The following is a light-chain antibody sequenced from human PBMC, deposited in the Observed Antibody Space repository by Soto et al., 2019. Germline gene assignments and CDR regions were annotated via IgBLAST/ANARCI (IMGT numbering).Light chain of an antibody. CDR1: QSVGSY. CDR3: QQRSDWPPAST. J-gene: IGKJ4*01. CDR2: DAS. Sequence: EIFLTQSPATLSLSPGERATLSCRASQSVGSYLAWYQQKPGQAPRLLIYDASNRATGTPDRFSGSGSGTDFTLIISSLEPEDYAVYYCQQRSDWPPASTFGGGTKVEIK. V-gene: IGKV3-11*01.